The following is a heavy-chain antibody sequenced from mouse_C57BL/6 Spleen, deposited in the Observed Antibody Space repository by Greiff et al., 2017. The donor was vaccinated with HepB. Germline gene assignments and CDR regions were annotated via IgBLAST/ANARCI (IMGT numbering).Heavy chain of an antibody. CDR2: IDPETGGT. Sequence: QVQLQQSGAELVRPGASVTLSCKASGYTFTDYEMHWVKQTPVHGLEWIGAIDPETGGTAYNQKFKGKAILTADKSSSTAYMELRSLTSEDSAVYYCTRSGKTGPLYAMDYWGQGTSVTVSS. CDR1: GYTFTDYE. D-gene: IGHD4-1*01. V-gene: IGHV1-15*01. J-gene: IGHJ4*01. CDR3: TRSGKTGPLYAMDY.